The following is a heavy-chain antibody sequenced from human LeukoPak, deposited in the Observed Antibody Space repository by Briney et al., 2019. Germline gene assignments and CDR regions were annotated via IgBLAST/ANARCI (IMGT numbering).Heavy chain of an antibody. CDR3: ATDGRRRGFDH. J-gene: IGHJ4*02. CDR1: GFTFSSYA. CDR2: ISGSGGHT. V-gene: IGHV3-23*01. Sequence: GGSLRLSCAASGFTFSSYAMGWVRQAPGKGPDWVSSISGSGGHTYYADSVKGRFTISRDNSMNTLYLQMNSLRAEDTAVYYCATDGRRRGFDHWGQGTLVTVSS. D-gene: IGHD2-15*01.